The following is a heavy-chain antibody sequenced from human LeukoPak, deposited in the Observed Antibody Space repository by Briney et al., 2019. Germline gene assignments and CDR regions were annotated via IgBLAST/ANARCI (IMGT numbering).Heavy chain of an antibody. CDR2: IYHSGST. J-gene: IGHJ6*02. D-gene: IGHD3/OR15-3a*01. CDR1: GGSISSGGYS. Sequence: PSETLSLTCAVSGGSISSGGYSWSWIRQPPGKGLEWIGYIYHSGSTYYNPSLKSRVTISVDRSKNQFSLKLSSVTAADTAVYSCARGVLDSYYYYCMDVWGQGTTVTVSS. CDR3: ARGVLDSYYYYCMDV. V-gene: IGHV4-30-2*01.